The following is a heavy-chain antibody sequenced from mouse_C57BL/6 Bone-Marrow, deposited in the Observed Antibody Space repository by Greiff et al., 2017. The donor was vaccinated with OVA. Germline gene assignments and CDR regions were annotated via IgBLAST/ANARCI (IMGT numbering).Heavy chain of an antibody. Sequence: QVQLQQPGAELVRPGTSVKLSCKASGYTFTNYWMHWAKQRPGQGLEWIGVIAPSDSYINYNQKFKGRATLTVDTSSSTAYMHLSSLTSEDSAVYYCAHYGSRLYLHYWGQGTSLTVSS. D-gene: IGHD1-1*01. J-gene: IGHJ2*02. CDR2: IAPSDSYI. CDR1: GYTFTNYW. CDR3: AHYGSRLYLHY. V-gene: IGHV1-59*01.